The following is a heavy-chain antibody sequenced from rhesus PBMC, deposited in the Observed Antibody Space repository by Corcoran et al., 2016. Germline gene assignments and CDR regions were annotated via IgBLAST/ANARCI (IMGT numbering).Heavy chain of an antibody. D-gene: IGHD2-27*01. CDR2: VDPEDGEA. V-gene: IGHV1-111*02. CDR1: GYTFPGHN. CDR3: ARDNIVVGGYYFDY. J-gene: IGHJ4*01. Sequence: EVQLVQSGAEVKKPGASVKISCKASGYTFPGHNLNWVRQAPGKGLEWVGRVDPEDGEADYAQKVQDRVTITADMSTDTAYMELSSLRSEDTAVYYCARDNIVVGGYYFDYWGQG.